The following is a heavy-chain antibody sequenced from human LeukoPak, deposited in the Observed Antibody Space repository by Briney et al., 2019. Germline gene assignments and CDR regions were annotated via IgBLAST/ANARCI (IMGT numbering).Heavy chain of an antibody. D-gene: IGHD3-16*01. Sequence: SETLSLTCTVSGGSISSYYWGWIRQPAGKGLEWIGRIYTSGGTNYNPSLKSRVTISVGKSRKQFSLQLSSVTAADTAVYYCARDLGGYSYYYMDVWGKGTTVTVSS. V-gene: IGHV4-4*07. CDR1: GGSISSYY. CDR3: ARDLGGYSYYYMDV. CDR2: IYTSGGT. J-gene: IGHJ6*03.